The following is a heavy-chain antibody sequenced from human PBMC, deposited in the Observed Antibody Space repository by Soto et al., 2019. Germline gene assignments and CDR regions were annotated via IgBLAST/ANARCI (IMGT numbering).Heavy chain of an antibody. CDR3: ARVQKGGILSP. CDR1: GGSISTADYF. Sequence: SETLSLTXTVSGGSISTADYFWSWIRQPPGKGLEWIGYIYYTGSTYYNPSLKSRVTISVDTSKNQFSLKLSSVTAADTAVYYCARVQKGGILSPWGQGTLVTVSS. J-gene: IGHJ5*02. D-gene: IGHD2-15*01. V-gene: IGHV4-30-4*01. CDR2: IYYTGST.